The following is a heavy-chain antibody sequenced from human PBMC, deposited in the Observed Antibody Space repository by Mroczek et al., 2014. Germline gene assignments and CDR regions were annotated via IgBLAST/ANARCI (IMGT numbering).Heavy chain of an antibody. CDR2: ISYDGSNK. CDR3: AKDDYGDYAGAFDI. V-gene: IGHV3-30*18. D-gene: IGHD4-17*01. J-gene: IGHJ3*02. Sequence: QVQLVQSGGGVVQPGRSLRLSCAASGFTFSSYGMHWVRQAPGKGLEWVAVISYDGSNKYYADSVKGRFTISRDNSKNTLYLQMNSLRAEDTAVYYCAKDDYGDYAGAFDIVGPRDNGHRLF. CDR1: GFTFSSYG.